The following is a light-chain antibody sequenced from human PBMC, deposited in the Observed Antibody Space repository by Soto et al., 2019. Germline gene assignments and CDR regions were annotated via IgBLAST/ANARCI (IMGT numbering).Light chain of an antibody. CDR3: QQYNNWWT. Sequence: VMTQSPATLSVSPGERATLSCRASQSVSNNLAWYQQKPGQAPRLLIYGASTRATGIPARFSGSGSGTEFTLTISSLQSEDFAVYYCQQYNNWWTFGQGTKVEIK. CDR1: QSVSNN. CDR2: GAS. V-gene: IGKV3-15*01. J-gene: IGKJ1*01.